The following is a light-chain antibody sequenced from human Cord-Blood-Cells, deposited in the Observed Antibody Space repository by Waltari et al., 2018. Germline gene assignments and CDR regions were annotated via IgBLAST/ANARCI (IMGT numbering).Light chain of an antibody. CDR1: QEISNY. J-gene: IGKJ3*01. Sequence: DIQMIQSPSSLPASVGDRVTITCQANQEISNYLNWDQKKPGKAPKHLIYDASNLETGVPSRFSGIGSGTDFTFTISSLQPEDIATYCGQQYDNLPFTFGPGTKVDIK. V-gene: IGKV1-33*01. CDR2: DAS. CDR3: QQYDNLPFT.